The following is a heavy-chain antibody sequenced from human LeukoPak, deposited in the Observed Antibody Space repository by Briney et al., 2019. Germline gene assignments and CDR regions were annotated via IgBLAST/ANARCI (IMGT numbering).Heavy chain of an antibody. V-gene: IGHV1-46*01. CDR1: GYTFTNNY. Sequence: ASVKVSCKASGYTFTNNYLHWVRQAPGQGLEWMGMIYPRDGSTSYAQNFQGRVTITRDTSASTAYMELSSLRSEDTAMYYCARGAPIRVAVAATFDPWGQGTLVTVPS. CDR3: ARGAPIRVAVAATFDP. CDR2: IYPRDGST. D-gene: IGHD6-19*01. J-gene: IGHJ5*02.